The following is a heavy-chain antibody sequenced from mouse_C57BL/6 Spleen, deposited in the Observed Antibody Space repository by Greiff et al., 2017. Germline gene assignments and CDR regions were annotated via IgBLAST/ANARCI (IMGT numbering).Heavy chain of an antibody. D-gene: IGHD1-1*01. J-gene: IGHJ1*03. Sequence: VQLQQSGAELVRPGSSVKLSCKASGYTFTNYCMHWVKQRPIQGLEWIGNLDPSDSDTHYNQKFKDKATLTVDKSSSTAYMQLSSLTSEDSAVYYFERSIYYYGSSLWYFDVWGTGTTVTVSS. CDR3: ERSIYYYGSSLWYFDV. CDR2: LDPSDSDT. V-gene: IGHV1-52*01. CDR1: GYTFTNYC.